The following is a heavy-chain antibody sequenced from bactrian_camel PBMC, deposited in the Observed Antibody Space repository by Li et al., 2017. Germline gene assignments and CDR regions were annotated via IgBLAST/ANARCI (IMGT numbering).Heavy chain of an antibody. CDR3: ALDGLGSDYECGEYNY. Sequence: VQLVESGGGLVHPGGSLKLSCAVSGYTPNCLGWFRKAPGKEREGVAAIYGGGETTYYANSVKGRFTISKDNDKNTLYLRMNSLKPEDTGMYYCALDGLGSDYECGEYNYYGQGTQVTVS. D-gene: IGHD4*01. CDR2: IYGGGETT. V-gene: IGHV3S31*01. J-gene: IGHJ4*01. CDR1: GYTPNC.